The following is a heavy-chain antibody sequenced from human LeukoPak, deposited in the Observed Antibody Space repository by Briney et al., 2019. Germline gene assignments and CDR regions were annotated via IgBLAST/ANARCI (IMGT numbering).Heavy chain of an antibody. CDR3: ARRVRGVIPRFDY. CDR2: IWYDGSNK. V-gene: IGHV3-33*01. J-gene: IGHJ4*02. CDR1: GFTFSSYG. D-gene: IGHD3-10*01. Sequence: GRSLRLSCAASGFTFSSYGMHWVRQAPGKGLEWVAVIWYDGSNKYYADSVKGRFTISRDNSKNTLYLQMNSLRAEDTAVYYCARRVRGVIPRFDYWGQGTLVTVSS.